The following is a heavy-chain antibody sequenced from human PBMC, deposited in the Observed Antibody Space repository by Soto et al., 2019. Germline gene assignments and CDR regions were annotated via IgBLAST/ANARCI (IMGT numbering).Heavy chain of an antibody. Sequence: SLRLSCAASGFTFSSYGMHWVRQAPGKGLEWVAVISSDGSNKYYADSVKGRFTISRDNSKNTLYLQMNSLRAEDTAVYYCAKKYYDSRPLYYFDYWGQGTLVTVSS. CDR1: GFTFSSYG. D-gene: IGHD3-22*01. CDR3: AKKYYDSRPLYYFDY. CDR2: ISSDGSNK. V-gene: IGHV3-30*18. J-gene: IGHJ4*02.